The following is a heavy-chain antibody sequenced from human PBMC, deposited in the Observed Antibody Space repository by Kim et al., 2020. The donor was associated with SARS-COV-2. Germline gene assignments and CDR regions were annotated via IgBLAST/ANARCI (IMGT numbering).Heavy chain of an antibody. D-gene: IGHD1-26*01. V-gene: IGHV3-30*04. CDR3: ASGGSYLDYYYYGMDV. Sequence: GGSLRLSCAASGFTFSSYAMHWVRQAPGKGLEWVAVISYDGSNKYYADSVKGRFTISRDNSKNTLYLQMNSLRAEDTAVYYCASGGSYLDYYYYGMDVWGQGTTVTVSS. CDR1: GFTFSSYA. CDR2: ISYDGSNK. J-gene: IGHJ6*02.